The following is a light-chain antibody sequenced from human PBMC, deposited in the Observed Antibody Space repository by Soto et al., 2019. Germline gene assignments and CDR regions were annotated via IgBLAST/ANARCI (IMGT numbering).Light chain of an antibody. CDR3: QQYNNWPLT. V-gene: IGKV3D-20*02. CDR1: QTVRNNY. Sequence: EFVLTQSPGTLSLSPGARAPLSCRASQTVRNNYLAWYQQKPGQAPRLLIYDASSRATGIPDRFSGSGSGTEFTLTISSLQSEDFAVYYCQQYNNWPLTFGQGTKVDI. CDR2: DAS. J-gene: IGKJ4*01.